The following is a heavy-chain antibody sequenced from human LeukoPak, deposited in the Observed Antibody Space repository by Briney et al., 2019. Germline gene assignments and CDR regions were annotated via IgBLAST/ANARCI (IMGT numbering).Heavy chain of an antibody. Sequence: GGSLRLSCAASGFIFNKAWMNWVRQTPGKGPEWVGRIKSNNDGGTTDYASPVEGRFIISRDDSKNTIYLQMNRLIIDDTAIYYCTPVMVEDRGFWGQGTLVTVSS. V-gene: IGHV3-15*01. CDR3: TPVMVEDRGF. D-gene: IGHD2-21*01. CDR1: GFIFNKAW. J-gene: IGHJ4*02. CDR2: IKSNNDGGTT.